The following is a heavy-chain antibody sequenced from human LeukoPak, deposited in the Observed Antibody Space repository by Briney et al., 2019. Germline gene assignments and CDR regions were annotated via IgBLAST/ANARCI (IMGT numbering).Heavy chain of an antibody. J-gene: IGHJ3*02. CDR3: ARDLRYFDWYWLGAFDI. D-gene: IGHD3-9*01. CDR1: GGSISSSSYY. CDR2: IYTSGST. Sequence: SETLSLTCTVSGGSISSSSYYWGWIHQPPGKGLEWIGRIYTSGSTNYNPSLKSRVTISVDTSKNQFSLKLSSVTAADTAVYYCARDLRYFDWYWLGAFDIWGQGTMVTVSS. V-gene: IGHV4-39*07.